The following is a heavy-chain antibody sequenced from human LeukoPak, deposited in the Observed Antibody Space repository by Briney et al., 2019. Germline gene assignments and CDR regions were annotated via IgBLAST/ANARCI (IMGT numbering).Heavy chain of an antibody. Sequence: SETLSLTCAVSGYSISSGYYWGWIRQPPGKGLEWIGSICHSGSTYYNPSLKSRVTISVDTSKNQFSLKLSSVTAADTAVYYCARGVLGDCSSTSCPESLNFDYWGQGTLVTVSS. V-gene: IGHV4-38-2*01. CDR3: ARGVLGDCSSTSCPESLNFDY. D-gene: IGHD2-2*01. J-gene: IGHJ4*02. CDR1: GYSISSGYY. CDR2: ICHSGST.